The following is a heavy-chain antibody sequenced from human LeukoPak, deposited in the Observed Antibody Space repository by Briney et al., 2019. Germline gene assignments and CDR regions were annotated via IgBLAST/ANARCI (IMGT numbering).Heavy chain of an antibody. CDR3: AKAGAVVVVAAKYFDY. V-gene: IGHV3-74*01. CDR1: GFTFSSYW. J-gene: IGHJ4*02. D-gene: IGHD2-15*01. CDR2: INSDGSST. Sequence: GGSLRLSCAASGFTFSSYWMHWVRQAPGKGLVWVSRINSDGSSTSYADSVKGRFTISRDNSKNTLYLQMNSLRAEDTAVYYCAKAGAVVVVAAKYFDYWGQGTLVTVSS.